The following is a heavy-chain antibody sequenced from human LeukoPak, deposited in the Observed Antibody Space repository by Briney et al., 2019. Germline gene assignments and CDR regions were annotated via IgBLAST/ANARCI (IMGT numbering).Heavy chain of an antibody. Sequence: GGSLRLSCAASGFTFSSYAMSWVRQAPGKGVEGVGGISGSGGRTYYAESVKGGVTISRDNSKKTVYVQMNSLRAEDTAVYYCAKDWSLDAFDIWGQGTMVTVSS. CDR2: ISGSGGRT. J-gene: IGHJ3*02. D-gene: IGHD1-26*01. V-gene: IGHV3-23*01. CDR3: AKDWSLDAFDI. CDR1: GFTFSSYA.